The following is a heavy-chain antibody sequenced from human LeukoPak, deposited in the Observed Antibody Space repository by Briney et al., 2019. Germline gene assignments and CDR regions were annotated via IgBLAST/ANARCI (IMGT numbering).Heavy chain of an antibody. Sequence: PGGSLRLSCAASGFTFSSYGMSWVRQAPGKGLEWVSAISGSGGSTYYADSVKGRFTISRDNSKNTLYLQMNSLRAEDTAVYYCAKDLEEVRRVIINGGYYYALLGYWGQGTLVTVSS. CDR1: GFTFSSYG. J-gene: IGHJ4*02. V-gene: IGHV3-23*01. CDR2: ISGSGGST. D-gene: IGHD3-10*01. CDR3: AKDLEEVRRVIINGGYYYALLGY.